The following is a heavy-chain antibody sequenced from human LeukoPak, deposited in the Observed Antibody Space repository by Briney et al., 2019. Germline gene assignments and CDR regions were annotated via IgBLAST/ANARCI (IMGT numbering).Heavy chain of an antibody. CDR1: GFTFSSYA. CDR3: AKDRDTYYYDSSGYCEFDY. Sequence: GGSLRLSCAASGFTFSSYAMSWVRQAPGKGLEWASAISGSGGSTYYADSVKGRFTISRDNSKNTLYLQMNSLRAEDTAVYYCAKDRDTYYYDSSGYCEFDYWGQGTLVTVSS. J-gene: IGHJ4*02. D-gene: IGHD3-22*01. CDR2: ISGSGGST. V-gene: IGHV3-23*01.